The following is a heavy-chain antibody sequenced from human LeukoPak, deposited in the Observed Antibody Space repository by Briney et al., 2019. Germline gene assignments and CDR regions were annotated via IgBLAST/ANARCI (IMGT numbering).Heavy chain of an antibody. D-gene: IGHD7-27*01. CDR2: IDPSDSYT. J-gene: IGHJ1*01. Sequence: GESLRISCKGSGYRFSSYRISWVRQMPGKGLEWMGRIDPSDSYTNYNPSFQGHVTISVDKSINTAYLQWSSLKASDTALYYCAKHMGATTGGEWGQGTLVTVSS. CDR3: AKHMGATTGGE. CDR1: GYRFSSYR. V-gene: IGHV5-10-1*01.